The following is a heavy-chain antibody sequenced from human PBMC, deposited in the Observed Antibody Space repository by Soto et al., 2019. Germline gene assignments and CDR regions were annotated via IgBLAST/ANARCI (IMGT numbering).Heavy chain of an antibody. CDR2: IYYSGST. J-gene: IGHJ6*02. D-gene: IGHD4-17*01. V-gene: IGHV4-39*07. Sequence: SVPLSLTCSVGDGSISSSRYYWGWIRQPPGKGLEWIGSIYYSGSTYYNPSLNSRVTISLDMSSNQFSLKLRSVTAADTAKYFCARDDSFYGEPGYGMNVWGQGTTVTVSS. CDR1: DGSISSSRYY. CDR3: ARDDSFYGEPGYGMNV.